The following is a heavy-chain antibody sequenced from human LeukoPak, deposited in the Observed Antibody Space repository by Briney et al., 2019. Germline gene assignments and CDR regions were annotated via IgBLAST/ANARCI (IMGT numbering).Heavy chain of an antibody. CDR2: IRNLAYGGTP. Sequence: PGGSLRLSCTASGFTFGDYAMSWVRQAAGKGLEWVGFIRNLAYGGTPEYAASVKGRFTISRDKYKSIAYLQMNSLKTEDTGIYYCTSDTGSYLAYYGLDVWGQGTTVTVSS. J-gene: IGHJ6*02. CDR3: TSDTGSYLAYYGLDV. V-gene: IGHV3-49*04. CDR1: GFTFGDYA. D-gene: IGHD1-26*01.